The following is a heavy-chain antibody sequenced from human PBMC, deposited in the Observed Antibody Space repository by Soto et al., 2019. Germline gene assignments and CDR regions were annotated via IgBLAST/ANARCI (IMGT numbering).Heavy chain of an antibody. CDR1: GYTFTSYG. D-gene: IGHD1-26*01. CDR2: ISASNGNT. J-gene: IGHJ3*02. V-gene: IGHV1-18*01. CDR3: AREGGAATSPDAFDI. Sequence: ASVKVSCKASGYTFTSYGISWVRQAPGQGLEWMGRISASNGNTSYAQKLQGRVTMTRDTSTSTVYMELSSLRSEDTAVYYCAREGGAATSPDAFDIWGQGTMVTVSS.